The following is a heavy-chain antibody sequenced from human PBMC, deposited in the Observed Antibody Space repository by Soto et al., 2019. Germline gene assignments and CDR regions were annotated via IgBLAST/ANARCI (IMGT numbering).Heavy chain of an antibody. CDR2: INPNSGGT. V-gene: IGHV1-2*02. D-gene: IGHD3-22*01. CDR1: GYTFTGYY. J-gene: IGHJ4*02. CDR3: ARDKGYFDEY. Sequence: QVQLVQSGAEVKKHGDSVKVSCKASGYTFTGYYMHWVRQAPGQGLEWMGWINPNSGGTNYAQKLQGSVTMPRDTSISTAYMELRRPRSDDTAVYYCARDKGYFDEYLGQGTLVSLSS.